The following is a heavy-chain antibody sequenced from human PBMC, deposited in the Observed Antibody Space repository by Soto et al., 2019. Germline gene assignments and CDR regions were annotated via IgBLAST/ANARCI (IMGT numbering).Heavy chain of an antibody. Sequence: SETLSLTCTVSGGSISSYYWSWIRQPPGKGLEWIGYIYYSGSTNYNPSLKSRVTISVDTSKNQFSLKLSSVTAADTAVYYCARGGRYYDSSGYTYYGMDVWGQGTTVTVSS. CDR2: IYYSGST. D-gene: IGHD3-22*01. CDR1: GGSISSYY. CDR3: ARGGRYYDSSGYTYYGMDV. V-gene: IGHV4-59*01. J-gene: IGHJ6*02.